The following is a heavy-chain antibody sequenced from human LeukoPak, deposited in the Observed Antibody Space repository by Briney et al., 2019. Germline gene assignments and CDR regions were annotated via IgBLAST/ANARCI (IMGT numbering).Heavy chain of an antibody. CDR2: ISSSGSTI. V-gene: IGHV3-11*04. CDR3: ARVPGGSSSYHY. Sequence: LSLTCTVSGGSISSYYWSWIRQPPGKGLEWVSYISSSGSTIYYADSVKGRFTISRDNAKNSLYLQMNSLRAEDTAVYYCARVPGGSSSYHYWGQGTLVTVSS. CDR1: GGSISSYY. D-gene: IGHD6-13*01. J-gene: IGHJ4*02.